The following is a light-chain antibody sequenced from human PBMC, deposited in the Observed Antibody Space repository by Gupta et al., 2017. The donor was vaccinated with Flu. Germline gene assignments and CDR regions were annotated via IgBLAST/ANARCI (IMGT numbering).Light chain of an antibody. V-gene: IGKV1-39*01. CDR3: QQTDSALYT. J-gene: IGKJ2*01. Sequence: SALLASVGDRVTKTWRASQNISGSLNWYKQRPGKAPKLLIFGASSLQTGVPSRFSGSGSGTDFTLTIRKMQPEDFGTYYCQQTDSALYTFGQGTRLEIK. CDR2: GAS. CDR1: QNISGS.